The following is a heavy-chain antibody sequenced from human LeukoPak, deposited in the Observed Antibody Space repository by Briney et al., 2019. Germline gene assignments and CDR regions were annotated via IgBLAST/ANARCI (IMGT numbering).Heavy chain of an antibody. CDR2: ISSRSSYT. CDR3: ARVLSSSWGAYYYYGMDV. CDR1: GFTFSSYA. Sequence: GGSLRLSCAASGFTFSSYAMSWIRQAPGKGLEWVSYISSRSSYTKYADSVKGRLTISRDNAKNSLYLQMNSLRAEDTAVYYCARVLSSSWGAYYYYGMDVWGQGTTVTVSS. V-gene: IGHV3-11*06. J-gene: IGHJ6*02. D-gene: IGHD6-13*01.